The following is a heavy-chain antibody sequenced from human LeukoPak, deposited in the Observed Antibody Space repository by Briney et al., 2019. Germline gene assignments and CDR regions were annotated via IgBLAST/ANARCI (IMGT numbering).Heavy chain of an antibody. D-gene: IGHD4-23*01. J-gene: IGHJ6*03. Sequence: SETLSFTCTVSGYTISSAYYWGWIRQPPGKGLEWIGSIYHSGSTYYNPSLKSRVAISVDTSKNQFSLKLSSVTAADTAVYYCARSGGNNYYYYYMDVWGKGTTVTVSS. CDR3: ARSGGNNYYYYYMDV. CDR1: GYTISSAYY. CDR2: IYHSGST. V-gene: IGHV4-38-2*02.